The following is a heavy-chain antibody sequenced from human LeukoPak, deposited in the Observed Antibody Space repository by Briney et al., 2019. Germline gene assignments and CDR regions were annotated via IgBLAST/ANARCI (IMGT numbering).Heavy chain of an antibody. CDR3: ASEIRPNDY. CDR2: ISITGGDT. CDR1: GFTFSSHA. D-gene: IGHD4-17*01. J-gene: IGHJ4*02. V-gene: IGHV3-23*01. Sequence: GGSLRLSCAASGFTFSSHAMSWVRQAPGKGLEWVSAISITGGDTYYADSVKGRFTISRDNSKNTLYLQMNSLRAEDTAMYYCASEIRPNDYWGQGALVTVSS.